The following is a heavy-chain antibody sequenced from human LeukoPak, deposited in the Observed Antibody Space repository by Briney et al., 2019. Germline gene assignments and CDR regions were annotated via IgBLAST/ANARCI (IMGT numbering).Heavy chain of an antibody. J-gene: IGHJ4*02. CDR3: ARGLRQLVRSWHY. CDR2: IDHSGST. Sequence: KPSETLSLTCDVYGGSFSGYYWSWIRQPPEKGLEWIGEIDHSGSTNYNPSLKSRVTISVDTSKNQFSLKLSSVTAADTAVYYCARGLRQLVRSWHYWGQGTLVTVSS. D-gene: IGHD6-6*01. V-gene: IGHV4-34*01. CDR1: GGSFSGYY.